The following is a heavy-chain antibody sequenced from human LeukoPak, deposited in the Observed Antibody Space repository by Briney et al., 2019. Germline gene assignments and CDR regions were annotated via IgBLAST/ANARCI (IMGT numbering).Heavy chain of an antibody. CDR3: ARDVSCSGGSCQTDWFDP. J-gene: IGHJ5*02. V-gene: IGHV1-69*04. D-gene: IGHD2-15*01. CDR1: GGTFSSYT. CDR2: IIPILGIA. Sequence: SVKVSCKASGGTFSSYTISWVRQAPGQGLEWMGRIIPILGIANYAQKFQGRVTITADKSTSTAYMELSSLRSEDTAVYYCARDVSCSGGSCQTDWFDPRGQGTLVTVSS.